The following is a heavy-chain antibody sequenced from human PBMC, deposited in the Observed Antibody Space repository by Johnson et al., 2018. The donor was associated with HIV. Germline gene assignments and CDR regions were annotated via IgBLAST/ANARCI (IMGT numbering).Heavy chain of an antibody. CDR1: GFTFSSYA. Sequence: QVQLVESGGGLAKPAWSPRLSCTASGFTFSSYAMHWVRQAPGKGLEWVAVISYDGSNKYYADSVKGRFPISRDTSKNTLYLQMNSLRGEDTALYYCARGGGLNAISHAIDIWGQGTMVTVSS. CDR2: ISYDGSNK. CDR3: ARGGGLNAISHAIDI. J-gene: IGHJ3*02. V-gene: IGHV3-30-3*01. D-gene: IGHD2-21*01.